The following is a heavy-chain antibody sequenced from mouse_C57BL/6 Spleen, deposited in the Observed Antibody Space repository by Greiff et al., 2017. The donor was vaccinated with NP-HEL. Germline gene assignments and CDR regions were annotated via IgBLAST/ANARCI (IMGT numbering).Heavy chain of an antibody. CDR1: GFNIKNTY. J-gene: IGHJ2*01. D-gene: IGHD1-1*01. CDR3: ARSITTVVASSPYYFDY. CDR2: IDPANGNT. V-gene: IGHV14-3*01. Sequence: VQLQQSVAELVRPGASVKLSCTASGFNIKNTYMHWVKQRPEQGLEWIGRIDPANGNTKYAPKFQGKATITADTSSNTAYLQLSSLTSEDTAIYYCARSITTVVASSPYYFDYWGQGTTLTVSS.